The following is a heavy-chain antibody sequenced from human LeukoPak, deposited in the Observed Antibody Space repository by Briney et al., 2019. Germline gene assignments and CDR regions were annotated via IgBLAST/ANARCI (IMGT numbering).Heavy chain of an antibody. CDR1: GFTFGDYG. J-gene: IGHJ5*02. Sequence: GGSLRLSCAASGFTFGDYGMNWVRQAPGKGLEWVSYISSSGSTIYYADSVKGRFTISRDNAKNSLYLQMNSLRAEDTAVYYCARGYWSGSNNWFDPWGQGTLVTVSS. CDR2: ISSSGSTI. V-gene: IGHV3-48*04. D-gene: IGHD3-3*01. CDR3: ARGYWSGSNNWFDP.